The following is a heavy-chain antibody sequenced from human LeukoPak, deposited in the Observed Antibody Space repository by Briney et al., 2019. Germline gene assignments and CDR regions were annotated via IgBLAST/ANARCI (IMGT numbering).Heavy chain of an antibody. CDR1: GFTFSSHA. V-gene: IGHV3-23*05. Sequence: GGSLRLSCAASGFTFSSHAMSWVRQAPGEGLQWVSGITDSGSVTYYADSVKGRLTISRDNSNNTLYLQMNSLRADDTAVYYCAKAHCSSTSCSRADNWGQGTLVTVSS. CDR2: ITDSGSVT. J-gene: IGHJ4*02. D-gene: IGHD2-2*01. CDR3: AKAHCSSTSCSRADN.